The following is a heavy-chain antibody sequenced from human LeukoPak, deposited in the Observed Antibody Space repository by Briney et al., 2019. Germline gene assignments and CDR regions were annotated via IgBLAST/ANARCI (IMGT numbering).Heavy chain of an antibody. CDR3: ARDLAFTGTTRGLGEAFEF. V-gene: IGHV1-46*01. J-gene: IGHJ3*01. CDR1: GYTFTAYY. CDR2: INPSAGST. Sequence: ASVKVSCKASGYTFTAYYMHWVRQAPGQGLEWMGMINPSAGSTDYAQKFQGRVTVTRDTSRSTVSMELRGLRSEDTAVYYCARDLAFTGTTRGLGEAFEFWGQGTMVTVSS. D-gene: IGHD1-1*01.